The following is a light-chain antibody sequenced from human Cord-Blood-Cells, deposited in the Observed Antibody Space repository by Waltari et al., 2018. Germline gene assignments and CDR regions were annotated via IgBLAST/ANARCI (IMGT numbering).Light chain of an antibody. V-gene: IGLV3-9*01. CDR2: RDS. Sequence: SYELTQPPSVSVALGRTARITCGGNNIGRKNGHWYQQKPGQAPVLVIYRDSNRPSGIPERFSGSNSGNTATLTISRAQAGDEADYYCQVWDSSAYVFGTGTKVTVL. J-gene: IGLJ1*01. CDR1: NIGRKN. CDR3: QVWDSSAYV.